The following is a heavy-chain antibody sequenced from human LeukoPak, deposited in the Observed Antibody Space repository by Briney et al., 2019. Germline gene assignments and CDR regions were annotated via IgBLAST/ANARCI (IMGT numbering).Heavy chain of an antibody. CDR2: IASDGSST. D-gene: IGHD4-23*01. Sequence: PGGSLRLSCTASGFTFSSCWMNWVRQAPGKGLVWVSRIASDGSSTTYADSVEGRFSISRDNAKNTLYLQMNSLRVEDTAVYYCARGRPHGNDYWGQGTLVTASS. V-gene: IGHV3-74*01. J-gene: IGHJ4*02. CDR1: GFTFSSCW. CDR3: ARGRPHGNDY.